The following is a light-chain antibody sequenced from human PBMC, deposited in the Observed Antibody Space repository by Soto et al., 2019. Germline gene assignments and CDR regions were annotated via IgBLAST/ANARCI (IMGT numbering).Light chain of an antibody. CDR2: AAS. J-gene: IGKJ5*01. CDR1: QGISNY. V-gene: IGKV1-27*01. Sequence: DIQMTQSPSSLSASVGDRVTITCRASQGISNYLAWYQQKPGKVPKLLIYAASTLQSGVPSRFSGGGSGTDFTLTISSLQSEDFAVYYCQQYNNWPPITFGQGTRLEIK. CDR3: QQYNNWPPIT.